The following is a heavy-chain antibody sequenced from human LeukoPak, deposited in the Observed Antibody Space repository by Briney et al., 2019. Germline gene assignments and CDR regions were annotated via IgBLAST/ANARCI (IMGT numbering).Heavy chain of an antibody. CDR2: ISQNGDS. J-gene: IGHJ6*03. D-gene: IGHD4-17*01. Sequence: SETLSLTCGVSGGSLSFYYWSWIRQSPGKGLEWIAEISQNGDSNYNMSLKSRVTISVDTSKNQFSLKLSSVTAADTAVYYCAREGDGDYAKNYYYYYYMDVWGKGTTVTVSS. CDR1: GGSLSFYY. V-gene: IGHV4-34*01. CDR3: AREGDGDYAKNYYYYYYMDV.